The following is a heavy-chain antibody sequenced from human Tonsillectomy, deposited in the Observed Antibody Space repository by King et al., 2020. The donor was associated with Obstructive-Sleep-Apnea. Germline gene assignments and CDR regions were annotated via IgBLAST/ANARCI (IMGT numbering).Heavy chain of an antibody. CDR1: GFTFSSYA. J-gene: IGHJ6*02. V-gene: IGHV3-30-3*01. CDR2: ISYDGNNK. Sequence: VQLVESGGGVVQPGRSLRLSCAASGFTFSSYAMQWVRQAPGKGLEWVAVISYDGNNKYYADSVKGRFTISRDNAKNTLYLQMNSLRVEETGVYYCARSRADKWWDGMDVWGQGTTVTVSS. D-gene: IGHD2-15*01. CDR3: ARSRADKWWDGMDV.